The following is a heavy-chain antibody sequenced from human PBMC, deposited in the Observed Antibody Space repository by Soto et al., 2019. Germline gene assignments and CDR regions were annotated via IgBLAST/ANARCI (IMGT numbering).Heavy chain of an antibody. D-gene: IGHD3-10*01. Sequence: LQSGGGVVQPGESLRLSCAASGFSLRDHALSRVRQAPGGGLEWVSGISGSEDRTNYADFVRGRFIISKDRAKNTLYLDMSGLRVDDTAVYFCGRTYTGGWGQGTLVTVSS. V-gene: IGHV3-23*01. CDR3: GRTYTGG. J-gene: IGHJ4*02. CDR2: ISGSEDRT. CDR1: GFSLRDHA.